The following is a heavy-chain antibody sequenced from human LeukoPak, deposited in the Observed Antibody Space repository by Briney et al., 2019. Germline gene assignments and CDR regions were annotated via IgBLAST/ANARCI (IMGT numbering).Heavy chain of an antibody. V-gene: IGHV4-34*01. CDR2: INHSGST. CDR1: GGSFSGYY. D-gene: IGHD3-22*01. J-gene: IGHJ3*02. Sequence: SETLSLTCAVYGGSFSGYYWSWIRQPPGKGLEWIGEINHSGSTNYNPSLKSRVTISVDTSKNQFSLKLSSVTAADTAVYYCARGGYYDSSGYYIDAFDIRGQGTMVTVSS. CDR3: ARGGYYDSSGYYIDAFDI.